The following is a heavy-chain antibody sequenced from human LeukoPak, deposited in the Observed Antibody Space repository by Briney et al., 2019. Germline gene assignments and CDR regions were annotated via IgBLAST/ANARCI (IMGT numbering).Heavy chain of an antibody. V-gene: IGHV3-7*04. J-gene: IGHJ4*01. CDR2: IKGDGSEQ. CDR1: GFPFSNYW. D-gene: IGHD5-18*01. Sequence: GGSLRLSCAASGFPFSNYWMIWVRHLPGKGLEWVAKIKGDGSEQNYVDSVKGRFTISRDNAKKSLDLQMHSLRVEDTAVYYCARGGDTGYRAFDFWGPGTVVTVSS. CDR3: ARGGDTGYRAFDF.